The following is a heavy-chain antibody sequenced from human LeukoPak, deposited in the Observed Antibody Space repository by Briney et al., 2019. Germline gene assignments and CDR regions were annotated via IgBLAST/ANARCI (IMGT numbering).Heavy chain of an antibody. Sequence: GGSLRLSCAASGFTFSSYSMNWVRQAPGEGLEWVSSISSSSSYIYYADSVKGRFTISRDNAKNSLYLQMNSLRAEDTAVYYCARDRGYCSSTSCYKVDYYYGMDVWGQGTTVTVSS. D-gene: IGHD2-2*02. CDR3: ARDRGYCSSTSCYKVDYYYGMDV. V-gene: IGHV3-21*01. J-gene: IGHJ6*02. CDR1: GFTFSSYS. CDR2: ISSSSSYI.